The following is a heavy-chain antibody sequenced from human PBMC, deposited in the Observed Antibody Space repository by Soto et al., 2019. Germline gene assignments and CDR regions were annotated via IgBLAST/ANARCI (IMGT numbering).Heavy chain of an antibody. CDR1: GYTFTSYG. CDR2: ISAYNGNT. Sequence: ASVKVSCKASGYTFTSYGISWVRQAPGQGLEWMGWISAYNGNTNYAQKLQGRVTMTTDTSTSTAYMELRSLRSDDTAVYYCATLDISGDERGPFRQTFEYWDKGTLVTVAS. V-gene: IGHV1-18*01. D-gene: IGHD3-22*01. J-gene: IGHJ4*02. CDR3: ATLDISGDERGPFRQTFEY.